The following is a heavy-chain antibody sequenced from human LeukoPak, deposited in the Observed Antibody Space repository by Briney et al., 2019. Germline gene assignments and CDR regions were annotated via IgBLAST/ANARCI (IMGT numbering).Heavy chain of an antibody. Sequence: GESLKISCKGSGFNFTVYWIAWVRQMPGKGLEWMGISHPINSDTKYSPSFQGQVTISADKSSSTAYLQWNSLKASDTAMYYCARHQYYYDSSGNYGWFDSWGQGILVTVSS. CDR2: SHPINSDT. D-gene: IGHD3-22*01. V-gene: IGHV5-51*01. CDR3: ARHQYYYDSSGNYGWFDS. J-gene: IGHJ5*01. CDR1: GFNFTVYW.